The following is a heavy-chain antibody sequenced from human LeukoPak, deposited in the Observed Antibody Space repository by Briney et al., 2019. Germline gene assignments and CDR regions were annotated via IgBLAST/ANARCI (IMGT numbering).Heavy chain of an antibody. V-gene: IGHV1-18*01. CDR3: ARDHCGTTSCNAFEI. D-gene: IGHD2-2*01. J-gene: IGHJ3*02. CDR2: INAYNGNT. CDR1: GYTFTSYG. Sequence: ASVKVSCKASGYTFTSYGISWVRQAPGQGLEWMGWINAYNGNTNYAQKLQGRVTMTTDTSTSTAYMELRSLRSDDTAVYYCARDHCGTTSCNAFEIWGQGTMVTVSS.